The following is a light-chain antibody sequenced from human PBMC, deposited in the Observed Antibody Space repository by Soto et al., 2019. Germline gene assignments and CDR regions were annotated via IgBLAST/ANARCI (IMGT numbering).Light chain of an antibody. CDR2: DVT. J-gene: IGLJ3*02. CDR1: TSAVGSYNL. V-gene: IGLV2-23*02. CDR3: CSYASSRVWV. Sequence: QSALTQPASVSGSPGQSITISCTGTTSAVGSYNLVSWYQQHPGKVPKLIIYDVTQRPFGASHRFSGSKSGNTASLTISGLQADDEADYSCCSYASSRVWVFGGGTKLTVL.